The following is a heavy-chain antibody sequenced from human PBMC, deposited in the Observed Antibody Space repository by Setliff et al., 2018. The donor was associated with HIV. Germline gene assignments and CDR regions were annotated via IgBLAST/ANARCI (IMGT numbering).Heavy chain of an antibody. J-gene: IGHJ6*03. CDR3: ARDPGVPAAIACYYYYYMDV. D-gene: IGHD2-2*01. CDR1: GFTFSSYG. V-gene: IGHV3-33*01. Sequence: GGSLRLSCAASGFTFSSYGMHWVRQAPGKGLEWVAVIWYDGSNKYYADSVKGRFTISRDNSKNTLYLQMNSLRAEDTAVYYCARDPGVPAAIACYYYYYMDVWGKGTTVTVSS. CDR2: IWYDGSNK.